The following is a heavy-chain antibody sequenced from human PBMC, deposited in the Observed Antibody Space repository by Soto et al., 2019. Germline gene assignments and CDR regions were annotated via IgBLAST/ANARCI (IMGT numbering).Heavy chain of an antibody. CDR1: GFTFSTYL. CDR3: ARKPMTGSQSGAFDI. Sequence: VQLVESGGGLVKPGGSLRLSCAASGFTFSTYLMNWVRKAPGKGLEWVSSIKSDSSSLYYADSVKGRFTISRDNAKNSLHLQMNSLRVEDTATYFCARKPMTGSQSGAFDIWGQGTMVTVSS. V-gene: IGHV3-21*06. CDR2: IKSDSSSL. J-gene: IGHJ3*02. D-gene: IGHD3-9*01.